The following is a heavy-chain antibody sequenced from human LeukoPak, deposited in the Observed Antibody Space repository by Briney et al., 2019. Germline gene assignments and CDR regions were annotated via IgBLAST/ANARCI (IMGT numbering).Heavy chain of an antibody. CDR2: ISGSGGST. D-gene: IGHD6-13*01. CDR3: AKSRSGIAAAGTNY. CDR1: GFTFSSYA. V-gene: IGHV3-23*01. Sequence: AGGSLRLSCAASGFTFSSYAMSWVRQAPGKGLEWVSAISGSGGSTYYADSVKGRFTISRDNSKNTLYLQMNSLRAEDTAVYYCAKSRSGIAAAGTNYWGQGTLVTVSS. J-gene: IGHJ4*02.